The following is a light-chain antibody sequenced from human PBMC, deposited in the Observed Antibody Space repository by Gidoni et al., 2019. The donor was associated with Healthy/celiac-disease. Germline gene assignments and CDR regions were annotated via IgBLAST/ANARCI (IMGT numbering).Light chain of an antibody. CDR3: QQRSNWPPV. J-gene: IGKJ3*01. V-gene: IGKV3-11*01. Sequence: EIGLTQSPATLSLSPGERATLSCRASQSVSSYLAWYQQKPGQAPRLLIYDASNRATGIPARFRGSGSGTDFTLTISSLEPEDFAVYYCQQRSNWPPVFGPGTKVDIK. CDR2: DAS. CDR1: QSVSSY.